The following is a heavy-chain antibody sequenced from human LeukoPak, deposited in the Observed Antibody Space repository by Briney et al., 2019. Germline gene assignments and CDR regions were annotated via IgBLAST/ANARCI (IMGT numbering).Heavy chain of an antibody. Sequence: DPGGSLRLSCVASGFTFTIAWMSWVRQAPGKGREWVGCIKSSADAGTTDYAAPVKDRFIISRDDSQDTLFLQMNYLETEDTAVYYCTTDLGLTMIRGVFVSWGQGTLVTVSS. J-gene: IGHJ4*02. CDR2: IKSSADAGTT. CDR1: GFTFTIAW. V-gene: IGHV3-15*01. D-gene: IGHD3-10*01. CDR3: TTDLGLTMIRGVFVS.